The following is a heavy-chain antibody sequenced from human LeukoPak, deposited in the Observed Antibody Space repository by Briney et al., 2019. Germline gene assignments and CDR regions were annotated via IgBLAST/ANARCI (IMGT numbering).Heavy chain of an antibody. J-gene: IGHJ3*02. CDR1: GGSFSGYY. D-gene: IGHD3-10*01. CDR3: ARGRPRVFYYGSGSYYNARAFDI. V-gene: IGHV4-34*01. Sequence: SETLSLTCAVYGGSFSGYYWSWIRQPPGKGLEWIGEINHSGSTNYNPSLKSRVTISVDTSKNQFSLKLSSVTAADTAVYYCARGRPRVFYYGSGSYYNARAFDIWGQGTMVTVSS. CDR2: INHSGST.